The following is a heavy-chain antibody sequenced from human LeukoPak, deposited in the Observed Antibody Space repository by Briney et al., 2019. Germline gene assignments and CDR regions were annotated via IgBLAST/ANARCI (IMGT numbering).Heavy chain of an antibody. CDR1: GFTFGSYA. Sequence: PGGSLRLSCAASGFTFGSYAMSWVRQAPGKGLEWVSVISASGRNTYYSESAKGQFTISRDNSKNTLYLQMSSLRAEDTAVYYCVRRGSNYPYYMDVWGKGTTVTVSS. CDR2: ISASGRNT. V-gene: IGHV3-23*01. CDR3: VRRGSNYPYYMDV. J-gene: IGHJ6*03.